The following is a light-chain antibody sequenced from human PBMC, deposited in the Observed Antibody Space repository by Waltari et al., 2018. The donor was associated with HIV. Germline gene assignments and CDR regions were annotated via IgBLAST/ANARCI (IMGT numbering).Light chain of an antibody. Sequence: DIQMTQSPSTLSASVGDRVTITCRASQSISSWFAWYQQKPGKAPKLLLYKASSLESGVPSRFSGSGSGTEFTLTISSLQPDDFATYYCQQYNSYPWTFGQGTKVEIK. V-gene: IGKV1-5*03. CDR2: KAS. CDR1: QSISSW. CDR3: QQYNSYPWT. J-gene: IGKJ1*01.